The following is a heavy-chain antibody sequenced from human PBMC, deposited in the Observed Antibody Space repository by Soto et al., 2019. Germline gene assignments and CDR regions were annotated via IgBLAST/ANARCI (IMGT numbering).Heavy chain of an antibody. V-gene: IGHV3-15*01. CDR2: IRSQIDGGTT. J-gene: IGHJ4*02. Sequence: EVELVESGGVLVKPGGSLRLSCAASGFAFTNAWMTWVRQAPGKALEWVGRIRSQIDGGTTDYAAHVKGRFTISRDDSKNTLYLQMNSLKAEDTAVYYCTTVANGEYVSDYWGQGTLGTVSS. D-gene: IGHD4-17*01. CDR1: GFAFTNAW. CDR3: TTVANGEYVSDY.